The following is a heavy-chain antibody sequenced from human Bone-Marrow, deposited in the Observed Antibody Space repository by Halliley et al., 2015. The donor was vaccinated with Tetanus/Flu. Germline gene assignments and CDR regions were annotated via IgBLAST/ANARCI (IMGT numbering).Heavy chain of an antibody. V-gene: IGHV3-23*01. Sequence: SLRLSCAASRFTFSSYAMSWVRQAPGKGLEWVSTISGSGGSTYYSNSVKGRFTISRDNSKNTLYLQMNSLRAEDTAVYFCARHYDILTGYYSGFDYWGQGTLVTVSS. CDR3: ARHYDILTGYYSGFDY. D-gene: IGHD3-9*01. CDR2: ISGSGGST. J-gene: IGHJ4*02. CDR1: RFTFSSYA.